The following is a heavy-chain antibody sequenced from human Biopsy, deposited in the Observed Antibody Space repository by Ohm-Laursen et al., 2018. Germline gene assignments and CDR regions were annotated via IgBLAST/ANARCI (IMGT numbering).Heavy chain of an antibody. CDR2: INPKSGDT. Sequence: ASVKVSCNPSGYTFTAFSVHWLRQAPGQGLEWMGWINPKSGDTDYPQNFQGRVSMTRDTSISTAYMDLSRLRPDDTAVYYCARGRRHCSGTCSRWYFDLWGRGTLVTVSS. V-gene: IGHV1-2*02. CDR3: ARGRRHCSGTCSRWYFDL. J-gene: IGHJ2*01. D-gene: IGHD2-2*01. CDR1: GYTFTAFS.